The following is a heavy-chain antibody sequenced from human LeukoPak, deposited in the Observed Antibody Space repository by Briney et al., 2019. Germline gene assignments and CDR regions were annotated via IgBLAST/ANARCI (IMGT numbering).Heavy chain of an antibody. V-gene: IGHV1-69*13. D-gene: IGHD3-10*01. CDR1: GGTFSSYA. CDR2: IIPIFGTA. CDR3: ARDPIDYYGSGSTTDY. J-gene: IGHJ4*02. Sequence: ASVKVSCKASGGTFSSYAISWVRQAPGQGLEWMGGIIPIFGTANYAQKFQGRVTTTADESTSTAYMELSSLRSEDTAVYYCARDPIDYYGSGSTTDYWGQGTLVTVSS.